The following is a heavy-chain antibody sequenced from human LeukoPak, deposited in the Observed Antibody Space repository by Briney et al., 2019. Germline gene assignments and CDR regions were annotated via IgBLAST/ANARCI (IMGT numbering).Heavy chain of an antibody. CDR1: GITFSSSL. Sequence: PGGSLRLSCAASGITFSSSLMSWVRQAPGKGLEWGSAISGGDHSTYYADSVKGRFTISRNNSEKSLYLQMNSLRDEDTAIYYCAKMTFAARPYFDDWGQGTLVTVSS. V-gene: IGHV3-23*01. CDR3: AKMTFAARPYFDD. D-gene: IGHD6-6*01. J-gene: IGHJ4*02. CDR2: ISGGDHST.